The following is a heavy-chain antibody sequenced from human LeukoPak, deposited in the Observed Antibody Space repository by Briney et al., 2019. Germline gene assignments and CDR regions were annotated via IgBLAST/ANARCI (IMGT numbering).Heavy chain of an antibody. CDR1: GFTFSSYS. CDR2: ISSSSSYI. CDR3: ARDPKTYYYDSSGYWYFDL. J-gene: IGHJ2*01. Sequence: GGSLRLSCAASGFTFSSYSMNWVRQAPGKGLEWVSSISSSSSYIYYADSVKGRFTISRDNAKNSLYLQMNSLRAEDTAVYYCARDPKTYYYDSSGYWYFDLWGRGTLVTVSS. V-gene: IGHV3-21*01. D-gene: IGHD3-22*01.